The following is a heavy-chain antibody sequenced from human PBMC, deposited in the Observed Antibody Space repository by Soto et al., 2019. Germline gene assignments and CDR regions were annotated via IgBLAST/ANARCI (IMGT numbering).Heavy chain of an antibody. V-gene: IGHV3-23*01. CDR1: GFTFSDYA. Sequence: GGSLRLSCAVSGFTFSDYAMSWVRQAPGKGLEWVSGISGSGDKIYYSHSVKGRFTISRDNSKSTLSLQMNSLRAEDTAVYYCAKDLVVEILWSAGSDYWGPGTPVTVSS. J-gene: IGHJ4*02. CDR2: ISGSGDKI. D-gene: IGHD2-21*01. CDR3: AKDLVVEILWSAGSDY.